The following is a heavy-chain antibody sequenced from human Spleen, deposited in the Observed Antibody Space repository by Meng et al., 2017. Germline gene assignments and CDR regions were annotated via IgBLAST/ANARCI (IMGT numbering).Heavy chain of an antibody. J-gene: IGHJ4*02. D-gene: IGHD6-13*01. CDR1: GFSFSNYG. V-gene: IGHV3-33*01. Sequence: GESLKISCAASGFSFSNYGMHWVRQPPGKGLEWVALIWYDGSNKNYADSVKGRFTISRDNAKNIVYLQMNSLRAEDTAVYYCARVYSSSWDIDYWGQGTLVTVSS. CDR2: IWYDGSNK. CDR3: ARVYSSSWDIDY.